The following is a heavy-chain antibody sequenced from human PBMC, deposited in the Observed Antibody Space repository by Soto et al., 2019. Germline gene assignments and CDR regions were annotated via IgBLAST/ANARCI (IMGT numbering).Heavy chain of an antibody. CDR1: GFTFSNHW. J-gene: IGHJ4*02. Sequence: VQLVESGGGLVQPGESLRLSCAASGFTFSNHWINWIRQTPGRGLEWLAVIKQDGSEKYYVDSVKGRFTVSRDNAMNSAYLQMNRLRVDDTAVYYCARDWYMDYWGQGTLVTVSS. CDR3: ARDWYMDY. D-gene: IGHD1-20*01. CDR2: IKQDGSEK. V-gene: IGHV3-7*04.